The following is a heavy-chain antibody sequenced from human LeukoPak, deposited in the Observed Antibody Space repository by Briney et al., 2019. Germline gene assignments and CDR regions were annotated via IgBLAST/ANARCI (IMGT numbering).Heavy chain of an antibody. D-gene: IGHD3-10*01. CDR1: GGSFSGYY. Sequence: PSETLSLTCAVYGGSFSGYYWSWIRQPPGKGLEWIGEINHSGSTNYNPSLKSRVTISVDTSKNQFSLKLSSVTAADTAVYYRARSSGTMVRDLWGQGTLVTVSS. CDR2: INHSGST. CDR3: ARSSGTMVRDL. V-gene: IGHV4-34*01. J-gene: IGHJ5*02.